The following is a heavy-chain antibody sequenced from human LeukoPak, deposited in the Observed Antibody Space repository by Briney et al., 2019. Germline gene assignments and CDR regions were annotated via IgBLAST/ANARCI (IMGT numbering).Heavy chain of an antibody. V-gene: IGHV1-2*02. Sequence: GASVKVSCKASGYTFTGYYMHWVRQAPGQGLEWMGWINPDSGGTNYAQKFQGRVTMTRDTSISTAYMELSRLRSDDTAVYYCARDVGCSGGSCYSGWFAPWGQGTLVTVSS. D-gene: IGHD2-15*01. CDR2: INPDSGGT. J-gene: IGHJ5*02. CDR3: ARDVGCSGGSCYSGWFAP. CDR1: GYTFTGYY.